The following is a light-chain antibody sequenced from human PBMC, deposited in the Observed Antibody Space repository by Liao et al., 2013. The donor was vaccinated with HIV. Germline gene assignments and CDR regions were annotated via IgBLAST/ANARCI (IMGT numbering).Light chain of an antibody. CDR3: QTWHSTTVA. J-gene: IGLJ2*01. CDR2: QNT. CDR1: KLGDKY. V-gene: IGLV3-1*01. Sequence: SYELTQPPSVSVSPGQTASITCSGDKLGDKYACWYQQKPGQSPVLVMYQNTKRPSGIPERFSGSNSGNTATLTISGAQALDEADYFCQTWHSTTVAFGGGTKLTVL.